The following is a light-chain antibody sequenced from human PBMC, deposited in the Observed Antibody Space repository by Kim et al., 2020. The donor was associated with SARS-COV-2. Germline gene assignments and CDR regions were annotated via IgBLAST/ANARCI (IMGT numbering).Light chain of an antibody. Sequence: GQSLTISCTGTSSDVCAFTFVSWYQQHPGKAPKLMIYGITARPSGVPDRFSGSKSGPTASLTISGLQAEDEADYYCCSYAGSYTLVCGGGTQLTVL. CDR1: SSDVCAFTF. CDR3: CSYAGSYTLV. J-gene: IGLJ2*01. CDR2: GIT. V-gene: IGLV2-11*03.